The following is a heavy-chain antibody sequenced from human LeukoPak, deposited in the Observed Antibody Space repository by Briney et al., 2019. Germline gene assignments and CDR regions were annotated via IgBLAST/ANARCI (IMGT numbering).Heavy chain of an antibody. Sequence: PGGSLRLSCAASGFTFSNAWMTWVRQAPGKGRDWVGRIYRNADGGTTDYAAPVKGRFTISRDDSKNTLYLQMNSLKTEDTAVYYCTTDSYCSTTTCYASSNYYYGLDAWGQGTSVTVSS. J-gene: IGHJ6*02. CDR1: GFTFSNAW. V-gene: IGHV3-15*05. CDR3: TTDSYCSTTTCYASSNYYYGLDA. CDR2: IYRNADGGTT. D-gene: IGHD2-2*01.